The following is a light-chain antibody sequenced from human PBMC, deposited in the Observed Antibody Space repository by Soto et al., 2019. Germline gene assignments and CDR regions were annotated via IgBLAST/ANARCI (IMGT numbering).Light chain of an antibody. J-gene: IGKJ2*01. V-gene: IGKV3-20*01. CDR1: QSVSSSY. CDR3: QQYGSSPLT. CDR2: DAS. Sequence: EIVLTQSPGTLSLSPGERATLSCRASQSVSSSYLAWYQHKPGQAPRLLIYDASSRATGIPDRFSGSGSGTYSTLTISRLEPEDFAVYYCQQYGSSPLTFGQGTKLEIK.